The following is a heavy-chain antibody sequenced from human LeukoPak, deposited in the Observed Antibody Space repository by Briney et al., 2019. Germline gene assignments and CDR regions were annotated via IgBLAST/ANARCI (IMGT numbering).Heavy chain of an antibody. CDR1: GGSFSGYY. Sequence: PSETLSLTCAVYGGSFSGYYWSWIRQPPGKGLEWIGEINHSGSTNYNPSLKSRVTISVDTSKNQFSLKLSSVTAADTAVYYCARGHADDGSSWPNLYYFDYWGQGTLVTVSS. V-gene: IGHV4-34*01. CDR3: ARGHADDGSSWPNLYYFDY. J-gene: IGHJ4*02. CDR2: INHSGST. D-gene: IGHD6-13*01.